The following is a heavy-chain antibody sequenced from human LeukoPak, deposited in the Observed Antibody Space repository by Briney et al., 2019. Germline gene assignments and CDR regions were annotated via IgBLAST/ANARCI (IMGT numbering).Heavy chain of an antibody. CDR2: MNPNSGNT. CDR3: ARATGYSSGWVLRRRYYFDY. J-gene: IGHJ4*02. Sequence: ASVKVSCKASGYTFTSYDINWVRQATGQGLEWMGWMNPNSGNTGYAQKFQGRVTITRNTSISTAYMELSSLRSEDTAVYYCARATGYSSGWVLRRRYYFDYWGQGTLVTVSS. D-gene: IGHD6-19*01. V-gene: IGHV1-8*03. CDR1: GYTFTSYD.